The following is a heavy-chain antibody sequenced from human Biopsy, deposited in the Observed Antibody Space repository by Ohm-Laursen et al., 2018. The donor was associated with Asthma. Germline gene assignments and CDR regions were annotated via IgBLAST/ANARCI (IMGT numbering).Heavy chain of an antibody. J-gene: IGHJ4*02. Sequence: SDTLSLTCAVSGVSIRSYYWTWIRQPPGKGLEWIGNIHYSGSTYSNPALKSRVTISVDTSKKQISLRLSSVIAADTAVYYCAGFCSGGNCPDHWGQGNLVTVSS. CDR2: IHYSGST. CDR1: GVSIRSYY. V-gene: IGHV4-59*07. CDR3: AGFCSGGNCPDH. D-gene: IGHD2-15*01.